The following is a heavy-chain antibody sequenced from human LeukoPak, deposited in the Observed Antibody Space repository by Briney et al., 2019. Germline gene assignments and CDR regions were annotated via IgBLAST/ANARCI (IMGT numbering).Heavy chain of an antibody. CDR2: IIPILGIA. V-gene: IGHV1-69*04. J-gene: IGHJ4*02. D-gene: IGHD6-19*01. CDR3: ARDRGAVALFDY. CDR1: GGTFSSYA. Sequence: SVKVSCKASGGTFSSYAISWVRQAPGQGLEWMGRIIPILGIANYAQKFRGRVTITADKSTSTAYMELSSLRSEDTAVYYCARDRGAVALFDYWGQGTLVTVSS.